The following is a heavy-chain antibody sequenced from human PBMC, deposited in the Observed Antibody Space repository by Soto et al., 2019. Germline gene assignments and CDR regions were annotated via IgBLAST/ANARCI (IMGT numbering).Heavy chain of an antibody. Sequence: EVQLVESGGGLVQPGGSLRLSCAASGFYVNVNYMSWVRQAPGKGLEWVSDITGGGNTHYADFVKGRFTISRDDANNTVSLLMNSLRADDTAVYYCARENYYYGMDVWGQGTTVTASS. J-gene: IGHJ6*02. CDR2: ITGGGNT. V-gene: IGHV3-66*01. CDR1: GFYVNVNY. CDR3: ARENYYYGMDV.